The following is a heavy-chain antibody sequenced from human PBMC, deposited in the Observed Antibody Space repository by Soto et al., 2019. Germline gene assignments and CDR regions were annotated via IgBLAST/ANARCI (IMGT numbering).Heavy chain of an antibody. CDR1: GGSISSSSYY. CDR3: ARQRVVPATPTNWFDP. V-gene: IGHV4-39*01. Sequence: SETLSLTCTVSGGSISSSSYYWGWIRQPPGKGLEWIGTIYYNGSTYYNPSLKSRVTLSVDTSRNHFSLKLTSVTASDTALYYCARQRVVPATPTNWFDPWGQGTLVTVS. J-gene: IGHJ5*02. CDR2: IYYNGST. D-gene: IGHD2-15*01.